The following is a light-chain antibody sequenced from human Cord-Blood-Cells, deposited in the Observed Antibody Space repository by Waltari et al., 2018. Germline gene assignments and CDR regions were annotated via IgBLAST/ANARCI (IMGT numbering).Light chain of an antibody. V-gene: IGLV1-47*01. CDR2: RNN. CDR1: SSNIGSNY. CDR3: AAWDDSLSGYV. Sequence: QSVLTQPPSASGNPGQRVTISCSGSSSNIGSNYVYWYQQLPGTAPKLLIYRNNQRPSGVPDRCSGSKSSTSASLAISGLRSEDDADYYWAAWDDSLSGYVFGTGTKVTVL. J-gene: IGLJ1*01.